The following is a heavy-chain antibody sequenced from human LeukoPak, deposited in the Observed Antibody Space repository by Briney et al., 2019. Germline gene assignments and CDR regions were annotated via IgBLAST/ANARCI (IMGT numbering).Heavy chain of an antibody. D-gene: IGHD2-2*01. J-gene: IGHJ4*02. CDR3: AKVGVPANAFDY. CDR1: GFTVSSNY. Sequence: GGSLRLSCAVSGFTVSSNYMSWVRQAPGKGLEWVSAISGSGGSTYYADSVKGRFTISRDNSKNTLYLQMNSLRAEDTAVYYCAKVGVPANAFDYWGQGTLVTVSS. V-gene: IGHV3-23*01. CDR2: ISGSGGST.